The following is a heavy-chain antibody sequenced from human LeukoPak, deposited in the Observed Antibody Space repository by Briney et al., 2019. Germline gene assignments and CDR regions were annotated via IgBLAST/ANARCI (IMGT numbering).Heavy chain of an antibody. D-gene: IGHD6-19*01. Sequence: PGGSLRLSCAASGFTFSSYWVHWVRQAPGKGLVWVSRINSDGSSTSYADSVKGRFTISRDNAKNTLYLQMNSLRAEDTAVYYCARDQIKGSGWYYYWGQGTLVTVSS. CDR1: GFTFSSYW. CDR3: ARDQIKGSGWYYY. J-gene: IGHJ4*02. V-gene: IGHV3-74*01. CDR2: INSDGSST.